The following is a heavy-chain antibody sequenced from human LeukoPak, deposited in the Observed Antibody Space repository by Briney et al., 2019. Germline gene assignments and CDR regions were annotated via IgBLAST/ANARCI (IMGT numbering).Heavy chain of an antibody. D-gene: IGHD2-2*01. J-gene: IGHJ6*03. CDR1: GGSISSGSYY. Sequence: SETLSLTCTVSGGSISSGSYYWSWIRQPAGKGLEWIGRIYTSGSTNYNPSLKSRVTISVDTSKNQFSLKLSSVTAADTAVYYCARDRGYCSSTSRRKSSYYYYYYMDVWGKGTTVTVSS. CDR3: ARDRGYCSSTSRRKSSYYYYYYMDV. V-gene: IGHV4-61*02. CDR2: IYTSGST.